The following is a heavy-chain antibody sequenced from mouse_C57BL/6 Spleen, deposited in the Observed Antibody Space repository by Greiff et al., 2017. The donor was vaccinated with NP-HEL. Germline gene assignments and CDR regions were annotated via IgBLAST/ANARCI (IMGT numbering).Heavy chain of an antibody. D-gene: IGHD4-1*01. CDR2: IYPGDGDT. Sequence: QVQLQQSGAELVKPGASVKISCKASGYAFSSYWMNWVKQRPGKGLEWIGQIYPGDGDTNYNGKFKGKATLTADKSSSTAYMQLSSLTSEDSAVYCCARRLGRRYYFDYWGQGTTLTVSS. J-gene: IGHJ2*01. CDR1: GYAFSSYW. V-gene: IGHV1-80*01. CDR3: ARRLGRRYYFDY.